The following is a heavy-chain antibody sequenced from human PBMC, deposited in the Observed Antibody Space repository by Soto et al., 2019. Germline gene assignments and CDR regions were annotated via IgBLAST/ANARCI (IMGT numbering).Heavy chain of an antibody. V-gene: IGHV3-30*03. CDR2: ISYDGGLQ. D-gene: IGHD5-18*01. J-gene: IGHJ4*02. Sequence: QAHLVESGGGVVQPGRSLRLSCAASGFTFTSYGMHWVRQAPGTRLEWVAVISYDGGLQHYADSVKGRFTIYRDNSKHMVLLQMNSLRAEDTPVYYCVSDRGYGHASVPYSWGQGTLVSVSS. CDR3: VSDRGYGHASVPYS. CDR1: GFTFTSYG.